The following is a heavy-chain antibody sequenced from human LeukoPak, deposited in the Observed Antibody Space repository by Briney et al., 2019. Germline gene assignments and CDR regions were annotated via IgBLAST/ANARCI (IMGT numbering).Heavy chain of an antibody. V-gene: IGHV1-69*13. CDR3: AKDGDGYTYYFDY. D-gene: IGHD5-24*01. CDR1: GGTFSSYA. CDR2: IIPIFGTA. Sequence: ASVKVSCKASGGTFSSYAISWVRQAPGQGLEWMGGIIPIFGTANYAQKFQGRVTITADESTSTAYMELSSLRAEDTAVYYCAKDGDGYTYYFDYWGQGTLVTVSS. J-gene: IGHJ4*02.